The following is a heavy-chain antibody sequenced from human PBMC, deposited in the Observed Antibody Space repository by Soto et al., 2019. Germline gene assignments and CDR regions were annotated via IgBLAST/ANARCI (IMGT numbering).Heavy chain of an antibody. Sequence: QVQLVESGGGVVQPGRSLRLSCAASGFTFSSYAMHWVRQAPGKGLEWVAVISYDGSNKYYADSVTGRFTISRDNSKNTLYLQMNSLRAEDTAVYYCAESAAAEAPPFDYWGQGTLVTVSS. J-gene: IGHJ4*02. V-gene: IGHV3-30-3*01. D-gene: IGHD6-13*01. CDR1: GFTFSSYA. CDR2: ISYDGSNK. CDR3: AESAAAEAPPFDY.